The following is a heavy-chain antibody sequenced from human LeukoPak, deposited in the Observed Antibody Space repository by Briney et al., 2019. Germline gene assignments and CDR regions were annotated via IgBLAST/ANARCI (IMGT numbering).Heavy chain of an antibody. Sequence: PSETLSLTCTVSGGSISSYYWSWIRQPAGKGLEWIGRIYTSGSTNYNPSLKSRVTMSVDTSKNQFSLKLSSVTATDTAVYYCARDLGVDSSSAIDYWGQGTLVTVSS. CDR3: ARDLGVDSSSAIDY. CDR1: GGSISSYY. D-gene: IGHD6-6*01. J-gene: IGHJ4*02. CDR2: IYTSGST. V-gene: IGHV4-4*07.